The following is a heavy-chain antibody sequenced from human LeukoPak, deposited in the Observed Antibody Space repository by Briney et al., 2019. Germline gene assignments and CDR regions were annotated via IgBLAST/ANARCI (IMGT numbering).Heavy chain of an antibody. J-gene: IGHJ2*01. CDR3: ARERAGYWYFDL. CDR1: GGTFSSYA. CDR2: INPSGGST. D-gene: IGHD6-13*01. V-gene: IGHV1-46*01. Sequence: ASVKVSCKASGGTFSSYAISWVRQAPGQGLEWMGIINPSGGSTSYAQKFQGRVTMTRDTSTSTVYMELSSLRSEDTAVYYCARERAGYWYFDLWGRGTLVTVSS.